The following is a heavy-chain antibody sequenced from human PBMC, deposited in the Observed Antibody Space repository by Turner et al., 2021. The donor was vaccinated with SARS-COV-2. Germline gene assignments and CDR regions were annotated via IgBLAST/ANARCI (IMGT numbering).Heavy chain of an antibody. J-gene: IGHJ6*02. D-gene: IGHD2-15*01. CDR3: ARDPSGYQRSFDV. CDR2: IHANSGGK. Sequence: QVQLVQSGAEVKKPGPSVKVSCKASGYTFTGHYMHWVRQAPGQGLEWMGWIHANSGGKNYERKFQGRVTMTRDTSISTAYMELSGLRSDDTAVYYCARDPSGYQRSFDVWGQGTTVTVSS. CDR1: GYTFTGHY. V-gene: IGHV1-2*02.